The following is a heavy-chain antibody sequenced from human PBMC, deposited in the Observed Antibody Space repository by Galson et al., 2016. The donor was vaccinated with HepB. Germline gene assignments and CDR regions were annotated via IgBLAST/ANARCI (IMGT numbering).Heavy chain of an antibody. CDR2: IQYNGNT. CDR1: GGSLRNYY. CDR3: ARPRFNPSYYDSSGYYVDV. Sequence: SETLSLTCSVSGGSLRNYYWTWIRQPPGKGLEWIGNIQYNGNTNYNVSLKSRVTLAVDTSKNQFSLRLTSVTAADTAVYYCARPRFNPSYYDSSGYYVDVWGQGATVAVSS. V-gene: IGHV4-59*01. J-gene: IGHJ6*02. D-gene: IGHD3-22*01.